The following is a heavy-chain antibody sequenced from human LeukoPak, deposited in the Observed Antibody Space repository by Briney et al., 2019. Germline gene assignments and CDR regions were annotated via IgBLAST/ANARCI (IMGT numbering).Heavy chain of an antibody. Sequence: PGGSLRLSCAASGFTFSSYSMNWVRQAPGKGLEWVANIKQDGSEKYYVDSVKGRFTISRDNAKNSLYLQMNSLRAEDTAVYYCARGSRSGSSPLYYMDVWGKGTTVTVSS. CDR3: ARGSRSGSSPLYYMDV. J-gene: IGHJ6*03. V-gene: IGHV3-7*01. D-gene: IGHD1-26*01. CDR1: GFTFSSYS. CDR2: IKQDGSEK.